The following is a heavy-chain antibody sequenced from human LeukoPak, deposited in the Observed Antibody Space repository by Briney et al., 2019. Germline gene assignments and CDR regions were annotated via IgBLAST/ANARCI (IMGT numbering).Heavy chain of an antibody. D-gene: IGHD6-19*01. CDR1: GFTFDDYG. CDR2: INWNGGST. V-gene: IGHV3-20*04. J-gene: IGHJ4*02. CDR3: ARGAYSSGWAYFDH. Sequence: PGGSLRLSCVASGFTFDDYGMSWVRQAPGKGLEWVSGINWNGGSTGYADSVKGRFTISRDNAKNSLYLHMDSLRAEDTAVYYCARGAYSSGWAYFDHWGQGTLVTVSS.